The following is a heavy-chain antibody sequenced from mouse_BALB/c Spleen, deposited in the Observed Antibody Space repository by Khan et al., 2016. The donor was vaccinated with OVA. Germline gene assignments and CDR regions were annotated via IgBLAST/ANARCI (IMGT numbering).Heavy chain of an antibody. D-gene: IGHD2-2*01. CDR1: GLSLTNYG. CDR3: AIIYYGYDWFAY. V-gene: IGHV2-3*01. Sequence: QVQLKESGPGLVAPSQSLSIRCTVSGLSLTNYGVSWVRQPPGKGLEWLGVIWGDGSTNYHSVLKSRLSISKANSKSQVFVKLNSLQTDDTATYYCAIIYYGYDWFAYWGQGTLVTVSA. CDR2: IWGDGST. J-gene: IGHJ3*01.